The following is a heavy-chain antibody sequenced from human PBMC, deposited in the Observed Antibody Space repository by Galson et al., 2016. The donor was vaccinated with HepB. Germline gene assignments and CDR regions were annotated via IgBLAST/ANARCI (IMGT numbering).Heavy chain of an antibody. CDR2: IWYDGSRQ. V-gene: IGHV3-33*03. J-gene: IGHJ4*02. CDR3: ASYSYGNAFGN. D-gene: IGHD5-18*01. Sequence: SLRLSCAASGFTFSNSGVHWVRQAPGKGLEWVAGIWYDGSRQYYADFVKGRFTISRDNTKNSLYLQMDSLRAEDAAVYYCASYSYGNAFGNWGQGTLVTVSS. CDR1: GFTFSNSG.